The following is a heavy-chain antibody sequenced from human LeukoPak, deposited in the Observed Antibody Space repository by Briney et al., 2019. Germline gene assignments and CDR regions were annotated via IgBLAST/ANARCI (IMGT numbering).Heavy chain of an antibody. D-gene: IGHD6-6*01. CDR3: ARGGVGSSTNYYYMDV. CDR1: GFTFSSYS. CDR2: ISSSSSYI. V-gene: IGHV3-21*01. Sequence: MPGGSLRLSCAASGFTFSSYSMNWVRQAPGKGLEWVSSISSSSSYIYYADSVKGRFTISRDNAKNSLYLQMNSLRAEDTAVYHCARGGVGSSTNYYYMDVWGKGTTVTVSS. J-gene: IGHJ6*03.